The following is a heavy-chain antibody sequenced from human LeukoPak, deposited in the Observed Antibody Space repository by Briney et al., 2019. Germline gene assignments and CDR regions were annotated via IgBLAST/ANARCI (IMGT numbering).Heavy chain of an antibody. Sequence: SETLSLTCTVSGGSISSYYWSWIRQPPGKGLEWIAYLFYSGSTDYNTSLESRVTISVDTSKNQFSLKLRSVTAADTAVYYCATVAVIRGVTYFDYWGQGTLVTVSS. CDR3: ATVAVIRGVTYFDY. V-gene: IGHV4-59*01. D-gene: IGHD3-10*01. J-gene: IGHJ4*02. CDR2: LFYSGST. CDR1: GGSISSYY.